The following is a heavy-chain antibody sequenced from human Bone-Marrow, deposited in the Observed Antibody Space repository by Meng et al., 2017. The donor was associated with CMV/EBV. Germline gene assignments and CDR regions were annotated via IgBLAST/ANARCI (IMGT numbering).Heavy chain of an antibody. CDR3: ARDSSGYGY. V-gene: IGHV3-30-3*01. CDR2: ISYDGSNK. D-gene: IGHD3-16*01. J-gene: IGHJ4*02. CDR1: GFTFSSYA. Sequence: GESLKISCAASGFTFSSYAMHWVRQAPGKGLEWVAVISYDGSNKYYADSVKGRFTISRDNAKYSLYLQMNSLRAEDTAVYYCARDSSGYGYWGQGTLVTVAS.